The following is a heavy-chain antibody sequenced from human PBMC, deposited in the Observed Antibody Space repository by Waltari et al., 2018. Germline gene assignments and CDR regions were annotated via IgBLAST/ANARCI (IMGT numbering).Heavy chain of an antibody. V-gene: IGHV3-30*02. CDR3: AKDLKGAWTIDY. Sequence: VHLVESGGGVVQPGGALRGSCSASGFSLRADARFWVRQAPGKGLEGLAQIQPDGGDKFYGDSVKGRFSISRDDSRNTLFLQMNSLRDEDTAVYYCAKDLKGAWTIDYWGQGTLVTVSS. CDR1: GFSLRADA. J-gene: IGHJ4*02. D-gene: IGHD1-26*01. CDR2: IQPDGGDK.